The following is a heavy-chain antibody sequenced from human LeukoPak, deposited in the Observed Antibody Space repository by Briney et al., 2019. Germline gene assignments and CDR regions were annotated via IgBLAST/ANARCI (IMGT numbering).Heavy chain of an antibody. CDR2: IYYSGST. CDR3: ARHITGLDY. Sequence: SETLSLTCTVSGGSISSSSYYWGWIRQPPGKGLEWIGSIYYSGSTYYNPSLKSRVTISVDTSKNQFSLKLSSVTAADTAVYYCARHITGLDYWGQGTLVTVSS. CDR1: GGSISSSSYY. D-gene: IGHD1-20*01. J-gene: IGHJ4*02. V-gene: IGHV4-39*01.